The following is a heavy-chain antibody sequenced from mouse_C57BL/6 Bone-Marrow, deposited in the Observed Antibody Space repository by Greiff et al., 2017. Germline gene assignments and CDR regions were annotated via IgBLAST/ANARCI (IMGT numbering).Heavy chain of an antibody. CDR3: ARGEPYSNYLAY. V-gene: IGHV7-1*01. CDR1: GFTFSDFY. J-gene: IGHJ3*01. Sequence: EVKLVESGGGLVQSGRSLRLSCATSGFTFSDFYMEWVRQAPGKGLEWIAASRNKANDYTTEYSASVKGRFIVSRDTSQSILYLQMNALRAEDTAIYYCARGEPYSNYLAYWGQGTLVTVSA. CDR2: SRNKANDYTT. D-gene: IGHD2-5*01.